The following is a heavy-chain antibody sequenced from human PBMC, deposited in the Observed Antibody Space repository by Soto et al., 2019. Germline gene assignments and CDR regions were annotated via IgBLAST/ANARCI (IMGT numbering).Heavy chain of an antibody. CDR3: ATRPAGATFYGVFDY. D-gene: IGHD3-10*01. V-gene: IGHV4-30-4*01. CDR1: GGSISSGDYY. CDR2: IYYSGST. Sequence: PSETLSLTCTVSGGSISSGDYYWSWIRQPPGKGLEWIGYIYYSGSTYCNPSLKSRVTISVDTSKNQFSLKLSSVTAADTAVYYCATRPAGATFYGVFDYWSQGTLVTVS. J-gene: IGHJ4*02.